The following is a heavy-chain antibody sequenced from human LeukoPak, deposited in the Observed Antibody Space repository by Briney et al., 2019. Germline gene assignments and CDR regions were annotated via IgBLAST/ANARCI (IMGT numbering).Heavy chain of an antibody. V-gene: IGHV3-11*04. D-gene: IGHD4-17*01. CDR1: GFTFSDYY. CDR3: ARAIRTTAEYYFDF. CDR2: ISSSGRTM. Sequence: AGGSLRLSCAASGFTFSDYYMSWIRQAPGKGLEWVSYISSSGRTMYYADSVKGRFTISRDNAKNSLYLQMNSLRAEDTAVYYCARAIRTTAEYYFDFWGQGTLVTVSS. J-gene: IGHJ4*02.